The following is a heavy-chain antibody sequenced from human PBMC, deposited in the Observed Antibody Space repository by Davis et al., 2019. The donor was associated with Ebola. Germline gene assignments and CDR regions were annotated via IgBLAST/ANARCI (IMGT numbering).Heavy chain of an antibody. V-gene: IGHV3-33*01. Sequence: LSLTCAASGFTFSSYGMHWVRQAPGKGLEWVAVIWYDGSNKYYADSVKGRFTISRDNSKNTLYLQMNSLRAEDTAVYYCARGRWLQSYYFDYWGQGTLVTVSS. D-gene: IGHD5-24*01. J-gene: IGHJ4*02. CDR2: IWYDGSNK. CDR1: GFTFSSYG. CDR3: ARGRWLQSYYFDY.